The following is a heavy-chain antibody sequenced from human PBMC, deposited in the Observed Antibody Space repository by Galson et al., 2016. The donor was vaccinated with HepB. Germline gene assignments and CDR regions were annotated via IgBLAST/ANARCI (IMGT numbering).Heavy chain of an antibody. CDR1: GFELSYYY. CDR3: ARGSSSWSTEPFEY. D-gene: IGHD2-2*01. CDR2: TSSSCSYT. Sequence: SLRLSCAASGFELSYYYMSWIRQAPGKGLEWIAYTSSSCSYTNYADSVKGRFTISRDDTKNSVHLQMNSLRAEDTAVYYCARGSSSWSTEPFEYWGQGTLVTVSS. J-gene: IGHJ4*02. V-gene: IGHV3-11*06.